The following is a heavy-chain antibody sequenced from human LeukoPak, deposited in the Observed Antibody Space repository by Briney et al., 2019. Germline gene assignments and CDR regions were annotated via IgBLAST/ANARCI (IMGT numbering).Heavy chain of an antibody. J-gene: IGHJ4*02. D-gene: IGHD3-10*01. Sequence: GGSLRLSCAASGFTFSSYAMSWVRQAPGKGLEWVSAISGSGGSTYYADSVKGRFTIFRDNSKNTLYLQMNSLRAEDTAVYYCAKFRLLWFGELLSELYYFDYWGQGTLVTVSS. CDR3: AKFRLLWFGELLSELYYFDY. V-gene: IGHV3-23*01. CDR1: GFTFSSYA. CDR2: ISGSGGST.